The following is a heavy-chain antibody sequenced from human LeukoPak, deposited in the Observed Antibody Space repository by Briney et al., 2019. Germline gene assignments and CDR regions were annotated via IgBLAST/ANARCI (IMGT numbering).Heavy chain of an antibody. V-gene: IGHV1-2*02. J-gene: IGHJ4*02. CDR3: ARSYSGFGYALHVY. CDR1: GYTFTVYY. CDR2: INPNSGGT. D-gene: IGHD1-26*01. Sequence: ASVKVSCKASGYTFTVYYMHWVRQAPGQGLEWMGWINPNSGGTNYAQKFQGRVTMTRDTSISTAYMELSSLRSDDTAMYYCARSYSGFGYALHVYWGQGTLVTVSS.